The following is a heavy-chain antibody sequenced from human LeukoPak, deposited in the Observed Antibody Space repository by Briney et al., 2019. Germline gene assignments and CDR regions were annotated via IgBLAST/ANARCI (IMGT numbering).Heavy chain of an antibody. D-gene: IGHD2-15*01. Sequence: GGSLRLSCAASGFTFSSYGMHWVRQAPGKGLEWVAVISYDGSNKYYADSVKGRFTISRDNSKNTLYLQMNSLKTEDTAVYYCTTDRTCSGGSCYGYWGQGTLVTVSS. V-gene: IGHV3-30*03. CDR2: ISYDGSNK. CDR1: GFTFSSYG. CDR3: TTDRTCSGGSCYGY. J-gene: IGHJ4*02.